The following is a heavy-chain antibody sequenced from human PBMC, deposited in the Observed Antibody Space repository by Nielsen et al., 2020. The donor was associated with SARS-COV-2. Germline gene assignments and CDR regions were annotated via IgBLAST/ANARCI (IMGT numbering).Heavy chain of an antibody. CDR1: GFTFSDYY. J-gene: IGHJ4*02. CDR2: IRSGSTYT. D-gene: IGHD5-24*01. CDR3: AREGRDLPLDY. V-gene: IGHV3-11*05. Sequence: GGSLRLSCAASGFTFSDYYMSWIRQAPGKGLEWISYIRSGSTYTNYADSVKGRFTISRDDAKNSLYLQRNSLRAEDTAVYYCAREGRDLPLDYWGQGTLVTVSS.